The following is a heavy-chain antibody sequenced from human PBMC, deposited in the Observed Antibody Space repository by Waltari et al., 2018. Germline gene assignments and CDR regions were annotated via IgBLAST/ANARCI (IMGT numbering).Heavy chain of an antibody. V-gene: IGHV4-4*07. Sequence: QVQLQESGPGLVKPSETLSLTCTVSGGSISSYYWSWIRQPAGKGLEWIGRIYTSWSTNYNPSLKSRVTMSVDTSKNQFSLKLSSVTAADTAVYYCARVKAVGDGYKGSGWFDPWGQGTLVTVSS. CDR1: GGSISSYY. CDR2: IYTSWST. CDR3: ARVKAVGDGYKGSGWFDP. D-gene: IGHD5-12*01. J-gene: IGHJ5*02.